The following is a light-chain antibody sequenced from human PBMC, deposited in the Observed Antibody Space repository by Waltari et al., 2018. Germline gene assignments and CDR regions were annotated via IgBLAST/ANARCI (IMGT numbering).Light chain of an antibody. V-gene: IGLV1-51*02. CDR1: SSNIGNNY. CDR2: ENS. CDR3: GTWDSSLSGAV. Sequence: QSVLTQPPSVSAAPGQRVTISCSGGSSNIGNNYVSWYRQFPGTAPKLLFYENSERPSGIPGRFPGSKSGTSATLDITGLQAGDEADYYCGTWDSSLSGAVFGGGTHLTVL. J-gene: IGLJ7*01.